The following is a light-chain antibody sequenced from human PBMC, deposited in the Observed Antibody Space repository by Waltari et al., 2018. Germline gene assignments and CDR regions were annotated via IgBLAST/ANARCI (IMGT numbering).Light chain of an antibody. CDR3: QQFHSTPIT. J-gene: IGKJ5*01. CDR1: QSVLYTSNNKNN. CDR2: WAS. Sequence: DIVMTQSPASLAVSLGERANSHCKSSQSVLYTSNNKNNLAWFQQKPGQPPKLLIYWASTRESGVPDRFSGSGSGTDFSLTISSLQAEDVAVYFCQQFHSTPITFGQGTRLEI. V-gene: IGKV4-1*01.